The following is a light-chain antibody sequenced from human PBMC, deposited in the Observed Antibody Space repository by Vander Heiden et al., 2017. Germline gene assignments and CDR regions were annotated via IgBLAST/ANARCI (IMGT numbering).Light chain of an antibody. CDR3: QQYQDWPFT. CDR1: QNIDSN. Sequence: VMTQSPVTLSVSPGERATLPCRASQNIDSNLAWYQQKPGQAPRLLIYAASTRATDVPARFSGSGSGTDFTLTINNLQSEDFVVYYCQQYQDWPFTFGQGTKPEI. J-gene: IGKJ2*01. V-gene: IGKV3-15*01. CDR2: AAS.